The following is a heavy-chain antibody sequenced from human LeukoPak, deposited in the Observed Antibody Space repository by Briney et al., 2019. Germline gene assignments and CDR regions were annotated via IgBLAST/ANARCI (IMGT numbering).Heavy chain of an antibody. V-gene: IGHV4-59*08. D-gene: IGHD2-15*01. J-gene: IGHJ4*02. CDR1: GGSINSYF. CDR2: IYYSGST. CDR3: ARHDEDGRNFAY. Sequence: TSETLSLTCTVSGGSINSYFWSWIRQPPGKGLEWIGYIYYSGSTNYNPSLKSRLTISVDTSKNQFSLKLSSVTAVDTAVYYCARHDEDGRNFAYWGQGILVTVSS.